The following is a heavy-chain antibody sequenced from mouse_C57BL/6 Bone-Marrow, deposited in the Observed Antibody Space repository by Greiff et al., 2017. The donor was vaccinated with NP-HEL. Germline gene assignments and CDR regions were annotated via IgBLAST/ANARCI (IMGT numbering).Heavy chain of an antibody. CDR3: ARDNYDHYAMDY. J-gene: IGHJ4*01. Sequence: EVKLMESEGGLVQPGSSMKLSCTASGFTFSDYYMAWVRQVPEKGLEWVANINYDGSSTYYLDSLKSRFIISRDNAKNILYLQMSSLKSEDTATYYCARDNYDHYAMDYWGQGTSVTVSS. V-gene: IGHV5-16*01. CDR1: GFTFSDYY. CDR2: INYDGSST. D-gene: IGHD2-3*01.